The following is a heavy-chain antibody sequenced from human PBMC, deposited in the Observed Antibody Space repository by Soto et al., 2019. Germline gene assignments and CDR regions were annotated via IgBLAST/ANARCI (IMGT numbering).Heavy chain of an antibody. CDR1: GFTFSSYG. CDR3: ARGGCGGFDY. J-gene: IGHJ4*02. D-gene: IGHD3-10*01. CDR2: IWYDGSNK. Sequence: QVQLVESGGGVVQPGRSLRLSCAASGFTFSSYGMHWVRQAPDKGLEWVAVIWYDGSNKYYADSVKGRFTISRDNSKNTLYLQMNSLRAEDTAVYYCARGGCGGFDYWGQGTLVTVSS. V-gene: IGHV3-33*01.